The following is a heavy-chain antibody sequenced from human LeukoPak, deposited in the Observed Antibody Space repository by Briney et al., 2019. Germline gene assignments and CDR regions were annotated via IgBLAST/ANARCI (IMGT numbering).Heavy chain of an antibody. Sequence: ASVKVPCKASGYTFTSYYMHWVRQAPGQGLEWMGLINPTGGSTGYAQKFQGRVTMTRDMSTSTDYMELSSLRSEDTAVYYCARGPSEYSSSSDTFDVWGQGTMVTVSS. CDR2: INPTGGST. J-gene: IGHJ3*01. D-gene: IGHD6-6*01. V-gene: IGHV1-46*01. CDR1: GYTFTSYY. CDR3: ARGPSEYSSSSDTFDV.